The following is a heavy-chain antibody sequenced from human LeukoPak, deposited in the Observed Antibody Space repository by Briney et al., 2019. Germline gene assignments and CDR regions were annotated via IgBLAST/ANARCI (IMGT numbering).Heavy chain of an antibody. V-gene: IGHV3-30*03. CDR1: GFTFSSYG. J-gene: IGHJ4*02. CDR2: ISYDGSNK. D-gene: IGHD5-12*01. Sequence: GGSLRLSCAASGFTFSSYGMHWVRQAPGKGLEWVAVISYDGSNKYYADSVKGRFTISRDNSKNTLYLQMNSLRAEDTAVYYCARGYSGYDYGSVYWGQGTLVTVSS. CDR3: ARGYSGYDYGSVY.